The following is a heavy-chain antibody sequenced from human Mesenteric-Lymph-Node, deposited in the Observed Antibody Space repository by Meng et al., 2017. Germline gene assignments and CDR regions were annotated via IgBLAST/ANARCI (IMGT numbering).Heavy chain of an antibody. CDR1: GFTFNNYG. J-gene: IGHJ3*02. V-gene: IGHV3-23*01. CDR3: ARIYYDSSGYPKGAFDI. CDR2: ISGSGGST. Sequence: GESLKISCEASGFTFNNYGLHWVRQAPGKGLEWVSAISGSGGSTYYADSVKGRFTISRDNSKNTLYLQMNSLRAEDTAVYYCARIYYDSSGYPKGAFDIWGQGTMVTVSS. D-gene: IGHD3-22*01.